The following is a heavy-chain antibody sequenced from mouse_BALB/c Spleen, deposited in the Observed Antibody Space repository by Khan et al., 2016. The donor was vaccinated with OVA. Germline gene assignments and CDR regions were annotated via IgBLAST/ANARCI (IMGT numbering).Heavy chain of an antibody. Sequence: EVELVESGGGLVQPGGSRKLSCAASGFTFTSYGMHWIRQAPEKGLEWVAYISSDSSTIYYADTVTGRFTISRDNPKNTLFLQMTSLRSGDTAMYFCATSYFYGYYFDYWGQGTTLTVSS. CDR1: GFTFTSYG. CDR2: ISSDSSTI. V-gene: IGHV5-17*02. D-gene: IGHD1-1*01. CDR3: ATSYFYGYYFDY. J-gene: IGHJ2*01.